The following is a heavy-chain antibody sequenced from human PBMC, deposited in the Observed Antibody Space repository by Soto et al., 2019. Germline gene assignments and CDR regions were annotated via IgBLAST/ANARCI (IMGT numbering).Heavy chain of an antibody. D-gene: IGHD4-4*01. J-gene: IGHJ6*02. CDR1: GFTFSSYG. V-gene: IGHV3-30*18. Sequence: GGSLRLSCAASGFTFSSYGMHWVRQATGKGLEWVAVISYDGSNKYYADSVKGRFTISRDNCKNTLYLRMNSLESDDTAVYYCEKKEDSNYYYYGMDVWGQGTTVTVSS. CDR2: ISYDGSNK. CDR3: EKKEDSNYYYYGMDV.